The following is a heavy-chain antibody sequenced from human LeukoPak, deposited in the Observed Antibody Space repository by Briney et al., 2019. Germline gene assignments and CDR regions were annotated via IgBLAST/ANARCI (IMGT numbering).Heavy chain of an antibody. CDR1: GFTLSSFG. CDR3: ATYILPALGSGPSCLITRIDY. Sequence: GGSLRLSCTVSGFTLSSFGMVWVRQAPEKGPEWVASVSHDGSHSYYVDSVKGRFTISRDNAKNSLYLQMNSLRAEDTAMYYCATYILPALGSGPSCLITRIDYWGQGTLATVSS. D-gene: IGHD2-2*01. V-gene: IGHV3-7*01. J-gene: IGHJ4*02. CDR2: VSHDGSHS.